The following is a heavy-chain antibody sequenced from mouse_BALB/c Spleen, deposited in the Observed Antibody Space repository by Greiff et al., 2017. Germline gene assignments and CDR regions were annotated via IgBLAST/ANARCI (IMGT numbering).Heavy chain of an antibody. CDR2: IRNKANGYTT. CDR1: GFTFTDYY. CDR3: ARDERTARARFAY. J-gene: IGHJ3*01. Sequence: EVQGVASGGGLVQPGGSLRLSCATSGFTFTDYYMSWVRQPPGKELEWLGFIRNKANGYTTEYSASVKGRFTISRDNSQSILYLQMNTLRAEDSATYFCARDERTARARFAYWGQGTLVTGSA. V-gene: IGHV7-3*02. D-gene: IGHD3-2*01.